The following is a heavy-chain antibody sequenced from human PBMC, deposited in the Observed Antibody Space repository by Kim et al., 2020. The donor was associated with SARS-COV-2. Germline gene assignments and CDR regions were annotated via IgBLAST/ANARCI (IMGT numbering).Heavy chain of an antibody. Sequence: AASVKGRFTISRDNAKNSLYLQMNSLRAEDTAVYYCARGVRGYSGYVLDYWGQGTLVTVSS. V-gene: IGHV3-11*01. D-gene: IGHD5-12*01. J-gene: IGHJ4*02. CDR3: ARGVRGYSGYVLDY.